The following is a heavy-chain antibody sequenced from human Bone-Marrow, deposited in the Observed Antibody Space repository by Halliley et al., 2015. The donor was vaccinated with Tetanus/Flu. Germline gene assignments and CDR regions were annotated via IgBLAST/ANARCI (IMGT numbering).Heavy chain of an antibody. V-gene: IGHV3-53*01. CDR3: ARNKGGSWADACDI. Sequence: WLSLIYHDGSTRYADSVRGRFSISRDSAKNTLYLKMNSLRVEDTAMYYCARNKGGSWADACDIWGQGTMVTVSS. D-gene: IGHD2-15*01. J-gene: IGHJ3*02. CDR2: IYHDGST.